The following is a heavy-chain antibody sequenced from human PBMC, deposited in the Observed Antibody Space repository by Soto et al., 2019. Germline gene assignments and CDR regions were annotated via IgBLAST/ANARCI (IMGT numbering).Heavy chain of an antibody. J-gene: IGHJ5*02. CDR1: GGTFSSYA. D-gene: IGHD3-10*01. CDR2: IIPIFGTA. Sequence: SVKVSCKASGGTFSSYAISWVRQAPVQGLEWMGGIIPIFGTANYAQKFQGRVTITADESTSTAYMELSSLRSEDTAVYYCARLWFGELFNNWFDPWGQGTLVTVSS. V-gene: IGHV1-69*13. CDR3: ARLWFGELFNNWFDP.